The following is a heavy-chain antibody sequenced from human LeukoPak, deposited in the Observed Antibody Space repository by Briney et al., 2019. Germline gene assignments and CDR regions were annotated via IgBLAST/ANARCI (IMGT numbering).Heavy chain of an antibody. CDR3: ARGVTGTTWSDWFDP. D-gene: IGHD1-20*01. CDR2: IIPIFGTA. Sequence: ASVKVFCKASGGTFSSYAISWVRQAPGQGLEWMGGIIPIFGTANYAQKFQGRVTITTDESTSTAYMELSSLRSEDTAVYYCARGVTGTTWSDWFDPWGQGTLVTVSS. V-gene: IGHV1-69*05. CDR1: GGTFSSYA. J-gene: IGHJ5*02.